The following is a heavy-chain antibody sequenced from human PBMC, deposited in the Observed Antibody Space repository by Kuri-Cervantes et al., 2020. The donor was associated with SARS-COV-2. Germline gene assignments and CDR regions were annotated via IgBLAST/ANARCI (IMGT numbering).Heavy chain of an antibody. Sequence: SQTLSLTCAISGDSVSSNSAAWNWIRQSPSRGFEWLGRTYYRSKWYNDYAVSVKSRITINPDTSKNQFSLHLSSVTPEDTAIYYCARDHTSGFDFWGQGTLVTVSS. V-gene: IGHV6-1*01. J-gene: IGHJ4*02. CDR1: GDSVSSNSAA. CDR3: ARDHTSGFDF. D-gene: IGHD6-19*01. CDR2: TYYRSKWYN.